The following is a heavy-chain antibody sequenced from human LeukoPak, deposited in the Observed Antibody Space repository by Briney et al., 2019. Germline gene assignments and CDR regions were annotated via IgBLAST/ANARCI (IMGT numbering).Heavy chain of an antibody. CDR3: ARARDYDFWSGYPTPGAFDI. CDR1: GGSFSGYY. J-gene: IGHJ3*02. Sequence: SETLSLTCAVYGGSFSGYYWSWIRQPPGKGLEWIGEINHSGSTNYNPSLKSRVTISVDTSKNQFSLKLSSVTAADTAVYYCARARDYDFWSGYPTPGAFDIWGQGTMVTVSS. D-gene: IGHD3-3*01. V-gene: IGHV4-34*01. CDR2: INHSGST.